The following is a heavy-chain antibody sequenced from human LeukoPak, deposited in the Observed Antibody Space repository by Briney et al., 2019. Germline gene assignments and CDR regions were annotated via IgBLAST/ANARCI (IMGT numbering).Heavy chain of an antibody. CDR3: ARAEDGSYYYDSSGYYPAPFDY. J-gene: IGHJ4*02. CDR2: ISSSSSYI. CDR1: GFTFSSYS. Sequence: PGGSLRLSCAASGFTFSSYSMNWVRQAPGKGLEWVSSISSSSSYIYYADSVKGRFTISRDNAKNSLYLQMNSLRAEDTAVYYCARAEDGSYYYDSSGYYPAPFDYWGQGTLVTVSS. V-gene: IGHV3-21*01. D-gene: IGHD3-22*01.